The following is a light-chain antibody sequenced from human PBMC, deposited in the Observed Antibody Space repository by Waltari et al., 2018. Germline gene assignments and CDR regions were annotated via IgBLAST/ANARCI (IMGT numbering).Light chain of an antibody. CDR1: QSVSNNF. V-gene: IGKV3-20*01. CDR3: QQYDSIVLT. J-gene: IGKJ4*01. CDR2: GAS. Sequence: DIVLTQSPGTLSLSPGERATLSCRASQSVSNNFLNWDQQKPGQAPRLLIYGASSRATGIPDRFSGSGSGTDFTLTISRLEPEDFAVYYCQQYDSIVLTFGGGTKVEI.